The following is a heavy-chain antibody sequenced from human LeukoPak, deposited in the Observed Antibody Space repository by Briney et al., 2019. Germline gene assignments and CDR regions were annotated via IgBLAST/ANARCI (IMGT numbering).Heavy chain of an antibody. D-gene: IGHD3-9*01. CDR3: ASGGVLLRYFDWSNDAFDI. CDR2: MNPHSGNT. CDR1: GYTFTSYD. Sequence: VASVKVSCKASGYTFTSYDINWVRQANGQGLEWMGWMNPHSGNTGYAQKFQGRVTMTRNTSINTAYMELSSLRSEDTAVFYCASGGVLLRYFDWSNDAFDIWGQGTMVTVSS. V-gene: IGHV1-8*01. J-gene: IGHJ3*02.